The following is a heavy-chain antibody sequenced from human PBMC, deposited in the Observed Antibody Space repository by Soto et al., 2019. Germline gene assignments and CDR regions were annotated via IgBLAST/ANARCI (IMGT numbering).Heavy chain of an antibody. CDR1: GFTFSSYS. D-gene: IGHD6-13*01. CDR2: ISSSSYI. Sequence: GGSLRLSCAASGFTFSSYSMNWVRQAPGKGLEWVSSISSSSYIYYADSVKGRFTISRDNAKNSLYLQMNSLRAEDTAVYYCARETYSSSRIDPGYYFDYWGQGTLVTVSS. CDR3: ARETYSSSRIDPGYYFDY. J-gene: IGHJ4*02. V-gene: IGHV3-21*01.